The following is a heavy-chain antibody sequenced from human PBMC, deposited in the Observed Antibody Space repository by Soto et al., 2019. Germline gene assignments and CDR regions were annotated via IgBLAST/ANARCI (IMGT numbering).Heavy chain of an antibody. D-gene: IGHD3-10*01. CDR2: ISSYNGDT. V-gene: IGHV1-18*01. CDR3: ARRERLRMVRADYYYAMDV. Sequence: ASVKVSFKASGYTLTRSGISWVRQAPGQGPEWMGWISSYNGDTNYAQTFQGRVTMPTDTSTSTPYMELRSLRSDDTAVYYCARRERLRMVRADYYYAMDVWGQGTTVTVSS. CDR1: GYTLTRSG. J-gene: IGHJ6*02.